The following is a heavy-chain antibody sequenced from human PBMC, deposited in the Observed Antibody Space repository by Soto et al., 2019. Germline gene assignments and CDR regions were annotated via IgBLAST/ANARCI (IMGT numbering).Heavy chain of an antibody. CDR2: ISGSSAST. Sequence: PGGSLRLSCAASGFTFNNYPMSWVRQAPGKGLEWVSSISGSSASTHYADSVKGRFTISRDNSKNTLYLQMNSLRAEDTAVYYCAKGESEYSGYDHLHYFHYWGQGALVTVSS. D-gene: IGHD5-12*01. J-gene: IGHJ4*02. V-gene: IGHV3-23*01. CDR1: GFTFNNYP. CDR3: AKGESEYSGYDHLHYFHY.